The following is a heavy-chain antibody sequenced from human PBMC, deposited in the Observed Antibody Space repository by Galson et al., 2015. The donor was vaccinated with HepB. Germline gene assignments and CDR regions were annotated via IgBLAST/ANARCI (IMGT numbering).Heavy chain of an antibody. CDR3: ATTTRSGPSLEAFDI. CDR2: IFHSGMV. V-gene: IGHV4-4*01. CDR1: GGSIINRNW. Sequence: ETLSLTCAVSGGSIINRNWWNWVRQSPGKGLEWIGEIFHSGMVNYNPSLKSRVTMSVDTSKNHISLMLTPVTAADTALYFCATTTRSGPSLEAFDIWGQGTMVTVSS. D-gene: IGHD2-15*01. J-gene: IGHJ3*02.